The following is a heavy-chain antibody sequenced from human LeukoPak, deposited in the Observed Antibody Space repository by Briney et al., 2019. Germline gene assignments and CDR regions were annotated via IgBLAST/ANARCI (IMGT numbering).Heavy chain of an antibody. J-gene: IGHJ4*02. Sequence: GGSLRLSCAASGFTSSSYAMHWVRQAPGKGLEWVAVISYDGSNKYYADSVKGRLTISRDNSKNTLYLQMNSLRAEDTAVYYCARDSRLAAAAYYFDYWGQGTLVTVSS. CDR1: GFTSSSYA. CDR3: ARDSRLAAAAYYFDY. D-gene: IGHD6-13*01. CDR2: ISYDGSNK. V-gene: IGHV3-30*16.